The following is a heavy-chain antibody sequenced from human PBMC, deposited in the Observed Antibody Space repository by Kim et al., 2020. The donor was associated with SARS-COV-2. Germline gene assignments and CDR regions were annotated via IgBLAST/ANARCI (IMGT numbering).Heavy chain of an antibody. D-gene: IGHD4-4*01. CDR3: AREGYSNSIDF. Sequence: SETLSLTCTVSGGSISSDDYYWSWIRQPPGKGLEWIGYIYYSGSTYYNPSLKSRVTISVDTSRNQFSLKLSSVTAADTAVYYCAREGYSNSIDFWGQGTLVTVSS. CDR2: IYYSGST. V-gene: IGHV4-30-4*01. CDR1: GGSISSDDYY. J-gene: IGHJ4*02.